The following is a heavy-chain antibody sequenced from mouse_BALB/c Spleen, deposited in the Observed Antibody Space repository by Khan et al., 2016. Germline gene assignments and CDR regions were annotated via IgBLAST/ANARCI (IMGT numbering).Heavy chain of an antibody. CDR1: GDSITSGH. V-gene: IGHV3-8*02. J-gene: IGHJ3*01. Sequence: EVKLLESGPSLAKPSQTLSLTCSVTGDSITSGHWNWIRKFPGNKFDFMGYISHSGDSYYNPSLKSRISITRDTSKNQYYLQLNSVTTEDTATYYCATGDYYGSAFAYWGQGTLVTVSA. CDR2: ISHSGDS. CDR3: ATGDYYGSAFAY. D-gene: IGHD1-2*01.